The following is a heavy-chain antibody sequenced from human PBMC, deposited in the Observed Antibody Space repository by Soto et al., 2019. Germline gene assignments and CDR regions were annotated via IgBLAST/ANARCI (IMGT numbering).Heavy chain of an antibody. CDR1: GFTFGAHP. J-gene: IGHJ4*02. CDR2: ISGYGGST. Sequence: EVQLLESGGGLVQPGGSLTVFCAASGFTFGAHPMSWVRLAPGKGLEWVSTISGYGGSTYYPDSLKGRFIISRDNSKNTLYLQINTLRAEDTAIYFCAKQRTTVTTSFDYWGQGTLVTVSS. D-gene: IGHD4-17*01. V-gene: IGHV3-23*01. CDR3: AKQRTTVTTSFDY.